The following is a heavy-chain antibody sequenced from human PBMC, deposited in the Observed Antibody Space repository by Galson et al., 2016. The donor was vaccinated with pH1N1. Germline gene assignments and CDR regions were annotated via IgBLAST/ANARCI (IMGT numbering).Heavy chain of an antibody. D-gene: IGHD3-10*01. CDR3: ASAPRLGELKLGDVFDI. V-gene: IGHV3-11*01. J-gene: IGHJ3*02. CDR2: ISSSGYTI. CDR1: GFTFSDYY. Sequence: SLRLSCAASGFTFSDYYMTWIRRAPGKGLEWVSYISSSGYTIFYTDSVKGRFTISRDNAKNSLYLQMNSLRAEDTAVYYCASAPRLGELKLGDVFDIWGQGTMVTVSS.